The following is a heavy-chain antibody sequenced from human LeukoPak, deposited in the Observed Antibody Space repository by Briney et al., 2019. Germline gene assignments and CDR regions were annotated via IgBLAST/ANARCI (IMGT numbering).Heavy chain of an antibody. D-gene: IGHD3-22*01. J-gene: IGHJ4*02. Sequence: ASVKVSCKASGGTFSSYAISWVRQAPGQGLEWMGGIIPIFGTANYAQKFQGRVTITTDESTSTAYMELRSLRSDDTAVYYCARVGYYDRSASGPWGQGTPVTVSS. CDR3: ARVGYYDRSASGP. CDR1: GGTFSSYA. V-gene: IGHV1-69*05. CDR2: IIPIFGTA.